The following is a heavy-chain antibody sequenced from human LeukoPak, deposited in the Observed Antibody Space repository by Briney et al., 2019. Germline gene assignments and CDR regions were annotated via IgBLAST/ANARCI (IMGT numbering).Heavy chain of an antibody. CDR2: IYYSGST. CDR3: ARGGAVAGLDY. V-gene: IGHV4-59*01. CDR1: GFTFTKCA. Sequence: GSLRLSCVASGFTFTKCAMSWIRQAPGKGLEWIGYIYYSGSTNYNPSLKSRVTISVDTSKNQFSLKLSSVTAADTAVYYCARGGAVAGLDYWGQGTLVTVSS. D-gene: IGHD6-19*01. J-gene: IGHJ4*02.